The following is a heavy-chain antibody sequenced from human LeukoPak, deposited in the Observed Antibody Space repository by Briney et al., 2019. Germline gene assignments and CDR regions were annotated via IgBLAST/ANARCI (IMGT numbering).Heavy chain of an antibody. CDR2: VYYNGST. J-gene: IGHJ4*02. CDR1: GGSISTFH. D-gene: IGHD2-15*01. V-gene: IGHV4-59*12. CDR3: ARAPKGIYCSGGSCYPRYFDY. Sequence: PSETLSLTCTVSGGSISTFHWTWIRQPPGKGLEWIGYVYYNGSTNYNPSLKSRVTISVDTSRNQFSLKLSSVTAADTAVYYCARAPKGIYCSGGSCYPRYFDYWGQGTLVTVSS.